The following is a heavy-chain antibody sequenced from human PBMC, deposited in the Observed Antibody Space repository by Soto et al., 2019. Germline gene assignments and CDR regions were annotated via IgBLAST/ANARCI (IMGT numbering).Heavy chain of an antibody. CDR1: GYTISSYG. CDR2: ISYDGSNK. D-gene: IGHD1-7*01. Sequence: WGSLRLSCAASGYTISSYGRHWVRQAPGKGLEWVAVISYDGSNKYYADSVKRPSTISRDNSKNTLYLQMNSLRPEDTAVYYSAKNYSTNYYYYGMDVWGQGTTVTVSS. J-gene: IGHJ6*02. V-gene: IGHV3-30*18. CDR3: AKNYSTNYYYYGMDV.